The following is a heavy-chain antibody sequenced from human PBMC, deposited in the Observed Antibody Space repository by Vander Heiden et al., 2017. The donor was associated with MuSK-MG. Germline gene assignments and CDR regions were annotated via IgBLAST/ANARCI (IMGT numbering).Heavy chain of an antibody. Sequence: DVQLVQSGAEVKNLGESLKISCKSSGERFTTVGIGGACQMPGKGLEWMVMIYPGDFETRLRTSGQGQITTSAERSISTVYLQWSSLKASERGMDFCAINTVNDYPDLYYYLDVWGQGTTVTVCS. CDR2: IYPGDFET. V-gene: IGHV5-51*01. CDR1: GERFTTVG. J-gene: IGHJ6*03. CDR3: AINTVNDYPDLYYYLDV. D-gene: IGHD4-17*01.